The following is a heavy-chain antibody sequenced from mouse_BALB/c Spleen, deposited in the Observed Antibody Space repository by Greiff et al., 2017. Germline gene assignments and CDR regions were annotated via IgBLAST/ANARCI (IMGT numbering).Heavy chain of an antibody. Sequence: QVQLQQPGAELVKPGASVKLSCKASGYTFTSYWMHWVKQRPGQGLEWIGEINPSNGRTNYNEKFKSKATLTVAKSSSTAYMQLSRLTSEDSAVYYCARGMITPAFDYWGQGTTLTVSS. CDR3: ARGMITPAFDY. V-gene: IGHV1S81*02. D-gene: IGHD2-4*01. CDR1: GYTFTSYW. CDR2: INPSNGRT. J-gene: IGHJ2*01.